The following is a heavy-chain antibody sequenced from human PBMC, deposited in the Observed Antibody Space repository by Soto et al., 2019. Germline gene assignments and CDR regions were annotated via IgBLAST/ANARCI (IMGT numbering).Heavy chain of an antibody. J-gene: IGHJ4*02. D-gene: IGHD3-22*01. CDR2: INAIIGTA. CDR1: GYTFTSYA. Sequence: ASVKVSCKASGYTFTSYAMHWVRQAPGQRLEWMGWINAIIGTAKYAQKFQGRVTITTDESTSTAYMELSSLRSEDTAVYYCASDSSGYFAPDYWGQGTLVTVSS. V-gene: IGHV1-3*01. CDR3: ASDSSGYFAPDY.